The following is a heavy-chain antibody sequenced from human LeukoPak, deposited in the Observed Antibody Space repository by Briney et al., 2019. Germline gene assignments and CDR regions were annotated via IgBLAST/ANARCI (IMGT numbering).Heavy chain of an antibody. D-gene: IGHD6-13*01. V-gene: IGHV4-39*01. Sequence: PSETLSLTCTVSGGSLTSSLYYWGWVRHPPGKGLEWIGCIYYSGSTYYNPSLKTRVTISVDTSKNQFSLDLSSVTAADTAVYFCASHAEKGYSSSWSYFDYWGQGILVIVSS. J-gene: IGHJ4*02. CDR1: GGSLTSSLYY. CDR3: ASHAEKGYSSSWSYFDY. CDR2: IYYSGST.